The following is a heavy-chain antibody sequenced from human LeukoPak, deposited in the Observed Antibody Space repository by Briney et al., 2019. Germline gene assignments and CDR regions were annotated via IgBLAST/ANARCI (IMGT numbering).Heavy chain of an antibody. Sequence: GGSLRLSCAASGFTFSTYTMNWVRQAPGKGLEWVSSITSSSSYIYYADSVKGRFTISRDNAKNSLYLQMNSLRAEDTALYYCARDATKDVGYVYMDVWGKGTTVTISS. D-gene: IGHD5-18*01. CDR1: GFTFSTYT. J-gene: IGHJ6*03. CDR3: ARDATKDVGYVYMDV. V-gene: IGHV3-21*01. CDR2: ITSSSSYI.